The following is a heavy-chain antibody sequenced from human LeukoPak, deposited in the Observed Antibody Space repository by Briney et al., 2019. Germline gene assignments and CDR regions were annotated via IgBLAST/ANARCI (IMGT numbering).Heavy chain of an antibody. CDR1: GYTFSSYW. D-gene: IGHD2-21*01. J-gene: IGHJ6*03. CDR3: ARLAYCSMDV. CDR2: IYPDDSDT. Sequence: GESLKISCKGSGYTFSSYWIGWVRQMPGKGLEWMGIIYPDDSDTRYSPSFQGQVTISADESISTAYLQWSSLKASDTAMYYCARLAYCSMDVWGKGTTVTVSS. V-gene: IGHV5-51*01.